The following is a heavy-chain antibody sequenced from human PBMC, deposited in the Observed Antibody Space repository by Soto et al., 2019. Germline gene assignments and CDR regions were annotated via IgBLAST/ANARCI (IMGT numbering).Heavy chain of an antibody. V-gene: IGHV3-20*04. J-gene: IGHJ5*01. D-gene: IGHD4-17*01. CDR2: MHRNGGST. CDR1: GFSLDEYG. CDR3: ARDHRWGYEYGDYGDS. Sequence: EVQLVESGGGVVRPGGSLRLAWAVSGFSLDEYGMSWVRQAPGKGPEWVSGMHRNGGSTGYADSVKGRFTISRDDSKNSLYLQMNSLRAEDTAFYYCARDHRWGYEYGDYGDSWGHGTLVTVSS.